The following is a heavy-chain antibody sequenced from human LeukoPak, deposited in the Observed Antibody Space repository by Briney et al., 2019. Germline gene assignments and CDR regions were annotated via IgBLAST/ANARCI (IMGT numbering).Heavy chain of an antibody. Sequence: PGGSLRLSCAASGFTFSSYSMNWVGQAPRKGLEWVSSISSSSSYIYYADSVKGRFTISRDNAKNSLYLQMNSLRAEDTAVYYCARDRGYCSSTSCYVRSGIDYWGQGPLVTVSS. D-gene: IGHD2-2*03. CDR1: GFTFSSYS. J-gene: IGHJ4*02. CDR3: ARDRGYCSSTSCYVRSGIDY. CDR2: ISSSSSYI. V-gene: IGHV3-21*01.